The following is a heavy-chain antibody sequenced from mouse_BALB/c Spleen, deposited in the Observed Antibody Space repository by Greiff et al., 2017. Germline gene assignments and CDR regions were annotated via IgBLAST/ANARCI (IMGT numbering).Heavy chain of an antibody. V-gene: IGHV3-6*02. CDR1: GYSITSGYY. Sequence: DVKLQESGPGLVKPSQSLSLTCSVTGYSITSGYYWNWIRQFPGNKLEWMGYISYDGSNNYNPSLKNRISITRDTSKNQFFLKLNSVTTEDTATYYCAREAYGNVDYWGQGTTLTVSS. J-gene: IGHJ2*01. CDR3: AREAYGNVDY. CDR2: ISYDGSN. D-gene: IGHD2-1*01.